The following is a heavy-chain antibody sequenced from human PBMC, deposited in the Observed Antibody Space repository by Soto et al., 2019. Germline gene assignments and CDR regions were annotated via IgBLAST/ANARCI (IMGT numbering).Heavy chain of an antibody. V-gene: IGHV1-2*04. CDR3: AREVSGSLKAFDI. CDR1: GYTFTGYY. Sequence: GASVKVSCKASGYTFTGYYMHWVRQAPGQGLEWMGWINPNSGGTNYAQKFQGWVTMTRDTSISTAYMELSRLRSDDKAVYYCAREVSGSLKAFDIWGQVTMVTVS. D-gene: IGHD1-26*01. J-gene: IGHJ3*02. CDR2: INPNSGGT.